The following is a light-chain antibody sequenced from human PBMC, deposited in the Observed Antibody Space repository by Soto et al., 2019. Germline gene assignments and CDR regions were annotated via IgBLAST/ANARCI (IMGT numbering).Light chain of an antibody. J-gene: IGKJ4*01. CDR1: QSISSH. Sequence: QMTQSPSSLFASVGDRVTITCRASQSISSHLNWYQQKVGQTPRLLIYAASTLQSEVPPRFSGSGSGTAFTLTISGLPREDFATYYCQQSHSAPLTFGGGTKIQI. CDR2: AAS. V-gene: IGKV1-39*01. CDR3: QQSHSAPLT.